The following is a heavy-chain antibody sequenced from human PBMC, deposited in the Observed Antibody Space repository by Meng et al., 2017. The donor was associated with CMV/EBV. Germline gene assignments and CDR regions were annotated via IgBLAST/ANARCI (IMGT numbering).Heavy chain of an antibody. CDR2: IYYSGST. J-gene: IGHJ4*02. V-gene: IGHV4-59*01. CDR1: GGSISSYY. Sequence: SETLSLTCTVSGGSISSYYWSWIRQPPGKGLEWIGYIYYSGSTNYNPSLKSRVTISVDTSENQFSLKLSSVTAADTAVYYCARVPFNTHYFDYWGQGTLVTVSS. CDR3: ARVPFNTHYFDY.